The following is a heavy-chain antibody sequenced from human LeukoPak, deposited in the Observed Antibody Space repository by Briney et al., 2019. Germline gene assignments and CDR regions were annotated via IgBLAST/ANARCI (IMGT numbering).Heavy chain of an antibody. CDR1: GYPFTGYN. V-gene: IGHV1-2*02. Sequence: ASVKVSCKASGYPFTGYNMHWVRQAPGQGLEWMGWINPNSGGTNYAQKFQGRVTLTRDTSITTTYMELSRLRSDDTAVYYCATEMAQYGWGQGTLVTVSS. D-gene: IGHD5-24*01. J-gene: IGHJ4*02. CDR2: INPNSGGT. CDR3: ATEMAQYG.